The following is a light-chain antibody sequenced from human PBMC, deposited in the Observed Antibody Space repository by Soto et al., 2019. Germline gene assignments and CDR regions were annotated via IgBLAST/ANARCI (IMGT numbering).Light chain of an antibody. CDR3: QQTYSAPYS. V-gene: IGKV1-39*01. J-gene: IGKJ2*01. Sequence: DIQMTQSPSSLSASVGDRVTITCRASQSITNNLNWYQQKPGKAPKLLIYAASSLENGVPSSFSGSGSGTDFTLTISSLQPEDVATYYCQQTYSAPYSFGQGTKLEIK. CDR2: AAS. CDR1: QSITNN.